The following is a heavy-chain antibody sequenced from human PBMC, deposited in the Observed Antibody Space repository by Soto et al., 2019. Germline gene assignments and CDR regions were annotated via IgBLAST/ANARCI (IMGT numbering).Heavy chain of an antibody. CDR3: AKEIIAARFLGYGMDV. D-gene: IGHD6-6*01. V-gene: IGHV3-43*01. J-gene: IGHJ6*02. CDR2: ISWDGGST. Sequence: HPGGSLRLSCAASGFTFDDYTMHWVRQAPGKGLEWVSLISWDGGSTYYADSVKGRFTISRDNSKNSLYLQMNSLRTEDTALYYCAKEIIAARFLGYGMDVWGQGTTVTVSS. CDR1: GFTFDDYT.